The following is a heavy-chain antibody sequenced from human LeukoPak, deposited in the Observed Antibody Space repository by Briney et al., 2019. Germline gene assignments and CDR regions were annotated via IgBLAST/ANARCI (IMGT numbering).Heavy chain of an antibody. Sequence: PGGSLRLSCAASGFTFSSYAMHWVRHAPGKGLEWVSGISWNSGSIVYADSVKGRFTISRDNAKNSLYPQMNSLRAEDTALYYCAKGVRITMVRGAFDIWGQGTMVTASS. CDR1: GFTFSSYA. CDR2: ISWNSGSI. CDR3: AKGVRITMVRGAFDI. D-gene: IGHD3-10*01. J-gene: IGHJ3*02. V-gene: IGHV3-9*01.